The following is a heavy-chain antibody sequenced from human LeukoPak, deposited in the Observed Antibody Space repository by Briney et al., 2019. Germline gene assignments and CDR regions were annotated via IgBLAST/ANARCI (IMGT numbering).Heavy chain of an antibody. J-gene: IGHJ6*03. V-gene: IGHV3-11*01. Sequence: LSLTCAVYGGSFSGYYWSWIRQAPGKGLEWVSYISSSGSTIYYADSVKGRFTVSRDNAKNSLYLQMNSLRAEDTAVYYCARAPYYYYMDVWGKGTTVTISS. CDR3: ARAPYYYYMDV. CDR2: ISSSGSTI. CDR1: GGSFSGYY.